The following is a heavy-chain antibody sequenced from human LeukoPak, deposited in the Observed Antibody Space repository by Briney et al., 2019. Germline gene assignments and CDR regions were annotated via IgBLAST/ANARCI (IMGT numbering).Heavy chain of an antibody. CDR3: ATQQCSGGSCYSRAIWFDP. Sequence: SETLSLTCTVSGGSISSSSYYWGWIRQPPGKGLEWIASMYHSGNTYYNPSLKSRVTVSVDTSKNQFSLKLNSVTAADTAVYYCATQQCSGGSCYSRAIWFDPWGQGTLVTVPS. V-gene: IGHV4-39*01. J-gene: IGHJ5*02. CDR1: GGSISSSSYY. CDR2: MYHSGNT. D-gene: IGHD2-15*01.